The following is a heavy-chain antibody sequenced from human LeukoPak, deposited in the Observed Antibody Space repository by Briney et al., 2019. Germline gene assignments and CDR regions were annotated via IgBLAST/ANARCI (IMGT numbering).Heavy chain of an antibody. Sequence: SGSLRLSCAASGFTFSSFAMNWVRQAPGKGLEWIGYIYYSGSTNYNPSLKSRVTISVDTSKNQFSLKLRSVTAADTAVYYCARSKDILTGYCFDYWGQGTLVTVSS. V-gene: IGHV4-59*01. J-gene: IGHJ4*02. CDR3: ARSKDILTGYCFDY. CDR1: GFTFSSFA. D-gene: IGHD3-9*01. CDR2: IYYSGST.